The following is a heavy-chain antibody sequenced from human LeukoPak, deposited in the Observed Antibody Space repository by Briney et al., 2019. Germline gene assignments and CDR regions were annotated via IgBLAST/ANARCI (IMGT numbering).Heavy chain of an antibody. J-gene: IGHJ4*02. CDR2: ISSSGSTI. CDR1: GFTFSDYY. D-gene: IGHD2-2*01. CDR3: ARGPLPAAPTFFDY. Sequence: KPGGSLRLSCAASGFTFSDYYMSWIRQAPGKGLEWVSYISSSGSTIYYADSVKGRFTISRDNSKNTLYLQMNSLRAEDTAVYYCARGPLPAAPTFFDYWGQGTLVTVSS. V-gene: IGHV3-11*04.